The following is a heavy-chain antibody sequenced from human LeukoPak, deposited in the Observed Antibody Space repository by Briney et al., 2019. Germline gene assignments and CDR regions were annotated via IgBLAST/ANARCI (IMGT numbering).Heavy chain of an antibody. CDR1: GFSFSDSA. CDR3: TPGYSSSWDNFDY. CDR2: IRSKANSYAT. J-gene: IGHJ4*02. D-gene: IGHD6-13*01. Sequence: GGSLRLSCAASGFSFSDSAIHWVRQASGKGLEWVGRIRSKANSYATAYAASVKGRFTISRDDSKNTAYLQMNSLKTEDTAVYYCTPGYSSSWDNFDYWGQGTLVTVSS. V-gene: IGHV3-73*01.